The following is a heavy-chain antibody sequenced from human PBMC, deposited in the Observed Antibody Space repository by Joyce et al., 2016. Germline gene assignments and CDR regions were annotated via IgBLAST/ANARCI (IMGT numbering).Heavy chain of an antibody. CDR3: ARVGGYGGDSGYYFDY. J-gene: IGHJ4*01. CDR1: GYAFTSFF. Sequence: QVQLVQSGPEVKKPGASVTVSCKASGYAFTSFFLHWVRQAPGQGLEWMGIVTPSGGSTTSAQKFQDRVTMTRDTSTNTVYLELSSLRSDDTAVYYCARVGGYGGDSGYYFDYWGHGTLVTVSS. V-gene: IGHV1-46*01. D-gene: IGHD4-23*01. CDR2: VTPSGGST.